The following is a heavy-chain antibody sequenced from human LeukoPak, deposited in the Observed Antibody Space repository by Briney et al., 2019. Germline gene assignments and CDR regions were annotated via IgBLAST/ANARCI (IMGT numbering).Heavy chain of an antibody. D-gene: IGHD2-21*02. J-gene: IGHJ4*02. CDR2: IIPIFGTA. CDR3: ARGEAYCGGDCYYYFDY. CDR1: GYTFTSYG. V-gene: IGHV1-69*13. Sequence: SVKVSCKASGYTFTSYGISWVRQAPGRGLEWMGGIIPIFGTANYAQKFQGRVTITADESTSTAYMELSSLRSEDTAVYYCARGEAYCGGDCYYYFDYWGQGTLVTVSS.